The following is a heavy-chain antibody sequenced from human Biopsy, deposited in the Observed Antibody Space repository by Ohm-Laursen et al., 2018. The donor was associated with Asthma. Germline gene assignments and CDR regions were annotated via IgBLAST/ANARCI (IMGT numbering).Heavy chain of an antibody. J-gene: IGHJ5*02. V-gene: IGHV4-59*01. CDR3: ARATSTWSQSGPHFFDH. D-gene: IGHD6-13*01. CDR2: VHSSGST. CDR1: PGSINDYY. Sequence: SETLSLTCTVSPGSINDYYWNWIRQFPGKGLEWIGYVHSSGSTRVNPSLKSRVTVSVDTSVDQDSLKLSSVSATDTAIYYCARATSTWSQSGPHFFDHWGPGTLVTVSS.